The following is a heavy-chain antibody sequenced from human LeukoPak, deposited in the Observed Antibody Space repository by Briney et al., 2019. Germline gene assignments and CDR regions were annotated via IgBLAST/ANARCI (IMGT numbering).Heavy chain of an antibody. J-gene: IGHJ4*02. V-gene: IGHV3-30-3*01. CDR2: ISYDGSNK. CDR1: GLTFSSYS. CDR3: ARADVQQQLAFDY. D-gene: IGHD6-13*01. Sequence: PGRSLRLSCAASGLTFSSYSIHWARQAPGKGLEWVAVISYDGSNKYYADSVKGRFTISRDNSKNTLYLQMNSLRAEDTAVYYCARADVQQQLAFDYWGQGTLVTVSS.